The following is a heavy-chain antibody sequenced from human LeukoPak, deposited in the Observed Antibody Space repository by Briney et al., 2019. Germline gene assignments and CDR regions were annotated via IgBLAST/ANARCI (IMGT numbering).Heavy chain of an antibody. Sequence: SETLSLTCTVSGGSISIYYWSWIRQPPGKGLEWIGYVYNSVNTNYNPSLKSRATISEDTSKNPFSLKLNSVPAADTAVYYGARGLGDSSGYYYGAPDYWGQGTLVTVSS. J-gene: IGHJ4*02. CDR2: VYNSVNT. V-gene: IGHV4-59*01. D-gene: IGHD3-22*01. CDR1: GGSISIYY. CDR3: ARGLGDSSGYYYGAPDY.